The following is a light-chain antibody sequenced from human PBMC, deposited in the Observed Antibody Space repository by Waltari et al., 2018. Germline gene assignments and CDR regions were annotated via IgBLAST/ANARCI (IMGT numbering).Light chain of an antibody. V-gene: IGKV3-11*01. CDR3: QQRPSWT. J-gene: IGKJ1*01. CDR2: ETF. Sequence: ELVLTQSPATLPLFPGGRPTLSCRASQSIGSHLAWYQQRPGQAPRLLISETFNRATGIPARFSASGSGTDFTLTISSLEPEDFAVYYCQQRPSWTFGQGTKVEIK. CDR1: QSIGSH.